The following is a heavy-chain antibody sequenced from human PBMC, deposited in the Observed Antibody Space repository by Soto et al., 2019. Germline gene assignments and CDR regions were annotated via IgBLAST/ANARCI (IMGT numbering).Heavy chain of an antibody. V-gene: IGHV1-18*01. CDR2: ISAYNGNT. J-gene: IGHJ4*02. CDR3: ARDRGSGWFVY. Sequence: ASVKVSCKASGYTFASYGSSWVRQAPGQGLEWMGWISAYNGNTNYAQKFQGRVTMTTDTSTGTAYMELRSLRSDDTAVYYCARDRGSGWFVYWGQGTLVTVSS. D-gene: IGHD6-19*01. CDR1: GYTFASYG.